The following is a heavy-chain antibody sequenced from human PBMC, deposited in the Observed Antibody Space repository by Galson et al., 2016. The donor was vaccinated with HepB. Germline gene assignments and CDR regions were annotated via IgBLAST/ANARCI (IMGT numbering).Heavy chain of an antibody. V-gene: IGHV1-24*01. CDR3: ATDYGGSYY. CDR1: GYTLTELS. J-gene: IGHJ4*02. CDR2: FDPEEGET. Sequence: SVKASCKVSGYTLTELSIHWVRQAPGKGLEWMGGFDPEEGETIHAQKFQGRVTMTEDTSTVTAYMDLTSLRSEDTAVYYCATDYGGSYYWGQGTLVTVSS. D-gene: IGHD1-26*01.